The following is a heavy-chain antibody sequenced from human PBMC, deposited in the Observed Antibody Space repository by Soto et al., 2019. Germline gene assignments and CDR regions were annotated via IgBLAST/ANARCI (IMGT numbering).Heavy chain of an antibody. CDR1: GGSISSGHYY. V-gene: IGHV4-30-4*01. Sequence: QVQLQESGPGLVKPSQTLSLTCTVSGGSISSGHYYWSWIRQPPGKGLEWIGYIFYSGSTYYNPSLKSRTTISVDTSKNQFSVTLSSVTAADTAVYYCARGNGYYNFDHWGQGTLVTVSS. CDR2: IFYSGST. D-gene: IGHD3-3*01. CDR3: ARGNGYYNFDH. J-gene: IGHJ4*02.